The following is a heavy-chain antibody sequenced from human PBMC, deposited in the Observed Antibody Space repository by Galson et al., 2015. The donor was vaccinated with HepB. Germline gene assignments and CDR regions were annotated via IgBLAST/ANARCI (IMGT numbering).Heavy chain of an antibody. CDR2: FDPEDGET. D-gene: IGHD6-13*01. V-gene: IGHV1-24*01. CDR1: GYTLTELS. Sequence: SVKVSCKVSGYTLTELSMHWVRQAPGKGLEWMGGFDPEDGETIYAQKFQGRVTMTEDTSTDTAYMELSSLRSEDTAVYYCATGLSSSSWYRALDAFDIWGQGTMVTVSS. J-gene: IGHJ3*02. CDR3: ATGLSSSSWYRALDAFDI.